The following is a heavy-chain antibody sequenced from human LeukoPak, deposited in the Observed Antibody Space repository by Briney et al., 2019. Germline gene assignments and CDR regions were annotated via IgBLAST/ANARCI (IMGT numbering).Heavy chain of an antibody. CDR2: ISNSGST. CDR1: GGYVNRGTFF. Sequence: SETLSLTCAVSGGYVNRGTFFWTWIRKPPGKGLEWIGYISNSGSTNYHPSLKSRVTISVDTSKNQFSLKLSSVTAADTAVYYCARGGWSIAAAGTPFDYWGQGTLVTVSS. V-gene: IGHV4-61*01. CDR3: ARGGWSIAAAGTPFDY. J-gene: IGHJ4*02. D-gene: IGHD6-13*01.